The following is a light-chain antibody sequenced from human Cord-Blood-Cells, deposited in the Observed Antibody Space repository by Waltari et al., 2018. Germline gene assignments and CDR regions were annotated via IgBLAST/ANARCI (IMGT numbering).Light chain of an antibody. CDR3: NSRDSSGNHLV. J-gene: IGLJ3*02. CDR1: SLRGCY. CDR2: GKN. Sequence: CQLPQPSSVSCALGHTLRTHTQSTSLRGCYANGYQQTPGQAPVLVIYGKNNRPSGIPDRFSGSSSGNTASLTITGAQAEDEADYYCNSRDSSGNHLVFGGGTKLTVL. V-gene: IGLV3-19*01.